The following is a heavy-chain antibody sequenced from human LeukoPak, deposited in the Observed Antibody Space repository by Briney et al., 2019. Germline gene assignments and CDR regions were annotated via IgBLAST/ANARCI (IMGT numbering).Heavy chain of an antibody. CDR3: ARDRYEYYYDSSGYLFDY. CDR1: GYTFTSYG. Sequence: ASVKVSCKASGYTFTSYGTSWVRQAPGQGLEWMGWISAYNGNTKYAQKLQGRVTVTTDTSTSTAYMELRSLRSDDTAVYYCARDRYEYYYDSSGYLFDYWGQGTLVTVSS. CDR2: ISAYNGNT. V-gene: IGHV1-18*01. D-gene: IGHD3-22*01. J-gene: IGHJ4*02.